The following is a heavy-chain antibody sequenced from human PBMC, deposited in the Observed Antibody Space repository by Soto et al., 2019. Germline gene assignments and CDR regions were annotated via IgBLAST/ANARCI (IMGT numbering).Heavy chain of an antibody. CDR1: GYSFTSYW. Sequence: PGESLKISCKGSGYSFTSYWIGWVRQMPGKGLEWMGIIYPGDSDTRYSPSFQGHVTISADKSISTAYLQWSSLKASDTAMYYCARRVAAAQYYYYGMDVWGQGTTVTVS. J-gene: IGHJ6*02. CDR2: IYPGDSDT. CDR3: ARRVAAAQYYYYGMDV. V-gene: IGHV5-51*01. D-gene: IGHD6-13*01.